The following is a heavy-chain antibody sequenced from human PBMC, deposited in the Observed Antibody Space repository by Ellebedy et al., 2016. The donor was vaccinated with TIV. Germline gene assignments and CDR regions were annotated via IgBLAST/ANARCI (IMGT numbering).Heavy chain of an antibody. CDR2: IKSDGSRT. V-gene: IGHV3-74*01. Sequence: GESLKISCTVSGGSISSSSYYWGWVRQAPGKGLVWVSRIKSDGSRTFYADSVKGRFTISRDNAKNTLYLETNGLRVEDTALYYCARDSGNYYDYWGLGTLVTVSS. J-gene: IGHJ4*02. CDR3: ARDSGNYYDY. CDR1: GGSISSSSYY. D-gene: IGHD1-26*01.